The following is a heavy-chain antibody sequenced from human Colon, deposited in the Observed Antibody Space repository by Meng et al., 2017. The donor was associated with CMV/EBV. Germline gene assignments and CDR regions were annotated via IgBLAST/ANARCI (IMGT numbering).Heavy chain of an antibody. V-gene: IGHV1-8*02. CDR1: GYTFTSYG. CDR3: ATYPFDY. Sequence: ASVKVSCKASGYTFTSYGISWVRQAPGQGLEWMGWMNPNSGNTGYAQKFQGRVTMTRNTSISTAYMELSSLRSEDTAVYYCATYPFDYWGQGTLVTVSS. CDR2: MNPNSGNT. J-gene: IGHJ4*02.